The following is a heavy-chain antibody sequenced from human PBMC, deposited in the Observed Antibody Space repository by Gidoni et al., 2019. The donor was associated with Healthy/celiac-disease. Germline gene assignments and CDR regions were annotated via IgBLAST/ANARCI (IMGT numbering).Heavy chain of an antibody. V-gene: IGHV3-30*04. CDR1: GFTFSSYA. CDR3: AIQGSSFFRFQFDY. J-gene: IGHJ4*02. D-gene: IGHD6-13*01. CDR2: ISYDGSNK. Sequence: QVQLVESGGGVVQPGRSLRLSCAASGFTFSSYAMHWVRQAPGKGLEWVAVISYDGSNKYYADSVKGRFTISRDNSKNTLYLQMNSLRAEDTAVYYCAIQGSSFFRFQFDYWGQGTLVTVSS.